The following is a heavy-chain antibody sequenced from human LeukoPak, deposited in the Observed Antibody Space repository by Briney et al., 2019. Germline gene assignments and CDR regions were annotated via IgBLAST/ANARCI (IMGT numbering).Heavy chain of an antibody. V-gene: IGHV3-23*01. D-gene: IGHD3-10*01. CDR3: AKDRGSGSYYNGDGIDY. CDR2: ISGSGGST. Sequence: PGGSLRLSCAASGFTFSSYAMSWVRQAPGKGLEWVSAISGSGGSTYYADSVKGRFTISRDNSKNTLYLQMNSLRAEDTAVYYCAKDRGSGSYYNGDGIDYWGQGTLVTVSS. CDR1: GFTFSSYA. J-gene: IGHJ4*02.